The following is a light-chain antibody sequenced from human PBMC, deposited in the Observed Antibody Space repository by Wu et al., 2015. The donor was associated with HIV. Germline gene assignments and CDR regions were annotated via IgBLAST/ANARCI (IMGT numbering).Light chain of an antibody. V-gene: IGKV3-11*01. J-gene: IGKJ4*01. CDR1: QRINNR. Sequence: EIVLTQSPATLSLSPGESATLSCTTSQRINNRLVWYQQRPDQPPRLLIYHAVNTATGIPARFSGSGSGTDFTLTISRLEPEDFATYYCQQYYFFPLTFGGGTEGGDQT. CDR3: QQYYFFPLT. CDR2: HAV.